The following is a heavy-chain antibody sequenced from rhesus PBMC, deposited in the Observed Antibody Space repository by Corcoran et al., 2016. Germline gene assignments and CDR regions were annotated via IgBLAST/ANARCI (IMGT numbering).Heavy chain of an antibody. CDR3: AKEGYGWEPPY. J-gene: IGHJ4*01. V-gene: IGHV3S5*01. Sequence: EVQLVETGGGLVQPGGSLKLSCAASGFTFSSYGMSWVRQAPGKGLEWVSAINSGGGSTDYADSVKGRFTISRDNSKNTLSLQMNSLRAEDTAVYYCAKEGYGWEPPYWGQGVLVTVSS. CDR2: INSGGGST. CDR1: GFTFSSYG. D-gene: IGHD1-44*02.